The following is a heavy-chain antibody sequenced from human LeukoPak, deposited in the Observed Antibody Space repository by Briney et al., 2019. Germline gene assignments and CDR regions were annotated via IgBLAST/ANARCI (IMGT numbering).Heavy chain of an antibody. V-gene: IGHV3-23*01. Sequence: GGSLRLSCAASGFTFSSYAMSWVRQAPGKGLGWVSAISGSGGSTYYADSVKGRFTISRDNSKNTLYLQMNSLRAEDTAVYYCAKKVSEYSGSYFDYWGQGTLVTVSS. CDR2: ISGSGGST. D-gene: IGHD1-26*01. CDR3: AKKVSEYSGSYFDY. J-gene: IGHJ4*02. CDR1: GFTFSSYA.